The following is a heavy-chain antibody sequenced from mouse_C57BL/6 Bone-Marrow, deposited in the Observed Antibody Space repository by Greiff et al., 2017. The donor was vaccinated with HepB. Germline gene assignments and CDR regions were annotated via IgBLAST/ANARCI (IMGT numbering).Heavy chain of an antibody. Sequence: VQLQQPGAELVRPGSSVKLSCKASGYTFTSYWMHWVKQRPIQGLEWIGNIDPSDSETHYNQKFKDKATLTVDKSSSTAYMQLSSLTSEDSAVYYCARRGTSLPYWYFDVWGTGTTVTVSS. CDR1: GYTFTSYW. CDR3: ARRGTSLPYWYFDV. CDR2: IDPSDSET. V-gene: IGHV1-52*01. D-gene: IGHD3-3*01. J-gene: IGHJ1*03.